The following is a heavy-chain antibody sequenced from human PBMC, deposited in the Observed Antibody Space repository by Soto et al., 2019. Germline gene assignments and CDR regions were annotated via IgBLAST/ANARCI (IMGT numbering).Heavy chain of an antibody. V-gene: IGHV3-48*03. J-gene: IGHJ1*01. CDR1: GFTFSNYE. CDR2: ISYTGSTI. Sequence: GGSLRLSCAASGFTFSNYEMNWVRQTPGKGLEWVSYISYTGSTIYYADSVRGRFAISRDNSKNSLYLQMNSLRAEDTAVYYCARGLRIYYDRSGLHYWGQGTLVTVSS. D-gene: IGHD3-22*01. CDR3: ARGLRIYYDRSGLHY.